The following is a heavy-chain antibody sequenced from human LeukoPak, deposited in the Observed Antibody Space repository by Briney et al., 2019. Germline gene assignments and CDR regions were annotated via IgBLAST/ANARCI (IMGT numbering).Heavy chain of an antibody. J-gene: IGHJ4*02. CDR3: ARGLLDFPRDY. Sequence: GASVKVSCKASGYTFTSYYMHWVRQAPGQGLEWMGWISAYNGNTNYAQKLQGRVTMTTDTSTSTAYMELRSLRSDDTAVYYCARGLLDFPRDYWGQGTLVTVSS. CDR2: ISAYNGNT. V-gene: IGHV1-18*04. CDR1: GYTFTSYY. D-gene: IGHD2-15*01.